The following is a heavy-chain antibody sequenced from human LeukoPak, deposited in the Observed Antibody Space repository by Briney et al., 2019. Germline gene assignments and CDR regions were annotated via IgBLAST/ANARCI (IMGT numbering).Heavy chain of an antibody. Sequence: SETLSLTCTVSGDFITAYYWSWIRQPPGKGLEWIGYIYYSGSTNYNPSLKSRVTISVDTSKNQFSLKLSSVTAADTAVYYCARGSFTVTTYYYYYYYMDVWGKGTTVTISS. CDR3: ARGSFTVTTYYYYYYYMDV. CDR2: IYYSGST. V-gene: IGHV4-59*01. D-gene: IGHD4-17*01. J-gene: IGHJ6*03. CDR1: GDFITAYY.